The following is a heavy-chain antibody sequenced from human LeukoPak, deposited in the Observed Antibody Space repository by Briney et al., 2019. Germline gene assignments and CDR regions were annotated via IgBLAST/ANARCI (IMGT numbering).Heavy chain of an antibody. Sequence: PSETLSLTCAVYGGSFSGYYWSWIRQPPGKGLEWIGEINHSGSTNYNPSLKSRVTISVDTSKNQFSLKLSSVTAADTAVYYCAGVAATQASFDYWGQGTLVTVSS. J-gene: IGHJ4*02. CDR3: AGVAATQASFDY. D-gene: IGHD2-15*01. CDR2: INHSGST. CDR1: GGSFSGYY. V-gene: IGHV4-34*01.